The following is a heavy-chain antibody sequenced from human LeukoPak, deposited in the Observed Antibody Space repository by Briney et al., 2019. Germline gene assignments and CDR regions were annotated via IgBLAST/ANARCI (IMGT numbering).Heavy chain of an antibody. CDR2: IYYSGST. Sequence: SETLSLTCTVSGGSVNGYYWGWIRQPPGKGLECLGYIYYSGSTNYNPSLRSRVSMSVDTSKNQFSLRLSSVTAADTAVYYCARATMVRAPRVWGQGTTVTVSS. J-gene: IGHJ6*02. CDR3: ARATMVRAPRV. V-gene: IGHV4-59*02. CDR1: GGSVNGYY. D-gene: IGHD3-10*01.